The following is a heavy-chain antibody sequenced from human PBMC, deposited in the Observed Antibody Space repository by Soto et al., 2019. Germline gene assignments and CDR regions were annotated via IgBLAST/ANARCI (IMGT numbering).Heavy chain of an antibody. V-gene: IGHV3-21*01. Sequence: GGSLRVSCAVSGFPFDSYSMSWVRQAPGQGLEWLASLSSGSFYIFHADSIRGRFTISRDDAKNLLFLQMNSLTIEDTATYYCAREANTIYAPHGLDVWGHGTAVTVSS. CDR3: AREANTIYAPHGLDV. D-gene: IGHD3-3*01. CDR2: LSSGSFYI. CDR1: GFPFDSYS. J-gene: IGHJ6*02.